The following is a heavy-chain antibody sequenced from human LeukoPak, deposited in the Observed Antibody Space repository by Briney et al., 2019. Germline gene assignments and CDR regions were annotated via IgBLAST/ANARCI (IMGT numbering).Heavy chain of an antibody. CDR2: ISRSSNYK. CDR3: ARNWVAVGGDYMDV. Sequence: PGGSLRLSCAASGFTFSSYSMNWVRQAPGKGLEWVSSISRSSNYKYYADSVKGRFTISRDNAKNSLYLQMNSLRAEDTAVYYCARNWVAVGGDYMDVWGKGTTVTISS. D-gene: IGHD2-15*01. J-gene: IGHJ6*03. V-gene: IGHV3-21*01. CDR1: GFTFSSYS.